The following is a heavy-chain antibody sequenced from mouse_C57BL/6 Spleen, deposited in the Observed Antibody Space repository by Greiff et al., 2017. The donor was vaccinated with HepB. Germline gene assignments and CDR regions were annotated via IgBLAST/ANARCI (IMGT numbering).Heavy chain of an antibody. V-gene: IGHV5-6*02. CDR1: GFTFSSYG. J-gene: IGHJ4*01. Sequence: EVMLVESGGDLVKPGGSLKLSCAASGFTFSSYGMSWVRQTPDKRLEWVATISSGGSYTYYPDSVKGRFTISRDNAKNTLYLQMSSLKSEDTAMYYCARHEDYGNLYYYAMDYWGQGTSVTVSS. CDR3: ARHEDYGNLYYYAMDY. D-gene: IGHD2-1*01. CDR2: ISSGGSYT.